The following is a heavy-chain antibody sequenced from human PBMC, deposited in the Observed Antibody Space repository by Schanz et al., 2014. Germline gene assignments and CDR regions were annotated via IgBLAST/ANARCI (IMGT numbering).Heavy chain of an antibody. Sequence: VQLVQSGAEVKRPGASVRVSCKASGYTFTSYDFNWVRQAPGQGLEWMGWINGYNGHTLYAQKFQGRVTMTTDTATSTSYMELTSLRLDDTAVYYCARDFSAYVGNYFDYWGQGTLVTVSS. V-gene: IGHV1-18*01. CDR2: INGYNGHT. J-gene: IGHJ4*02. CDR3: ARDFSAYVGNYFDY. CDR1: GYTFTSYD. D-gene: IGHD5-12*01.